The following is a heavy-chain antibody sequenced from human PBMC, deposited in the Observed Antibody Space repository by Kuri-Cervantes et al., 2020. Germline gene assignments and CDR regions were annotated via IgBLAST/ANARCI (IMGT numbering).Heavy chain of an antibody. CDR2: IYPGDSDT. CDR3: ARQGPLDYYYGMDV. CDR1: GYNFTTYW. V-gene: IGHV5-51*01. J-gene: IGHJ6*02. Sequence: KVSCKDSGYNFTTYWIGWVRQMPGKGLEWMGIIYPGDSDTRYSPSFQGQVTISADKSISTAYLQWSSLKASDTAMYYCARQGPLDYYYGMDVWGQGTTVTVSS.